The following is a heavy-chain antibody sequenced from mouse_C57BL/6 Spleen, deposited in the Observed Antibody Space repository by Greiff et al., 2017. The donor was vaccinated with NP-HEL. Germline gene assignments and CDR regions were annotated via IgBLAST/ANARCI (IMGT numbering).Heavy chain of an antibody. CDR3: ADGYDVGAMDY. J-gene: IGHJ4*01. CDR1: GYTFTGYW. CDR2: ILPGSGST. V-gene: IGHV1-9*01. D-gene: IGHD2-2*01. Sequence: VQLQESGAELMKPGASVKLSCKATGYTFTGYWIEWVKQRPGHGLEWIGEILPGSGSTKYNEKFKGQATFTADTSSNTAYMQLSSQTTEDYAIYYGADGYDVGAMDYWGKGTSVTVAT.